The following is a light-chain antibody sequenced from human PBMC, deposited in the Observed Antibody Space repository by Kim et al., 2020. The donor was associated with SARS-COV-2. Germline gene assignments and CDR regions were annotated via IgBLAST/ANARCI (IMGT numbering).Light chain of an antibody. V-gene: IGKV4-1*01. Sequence: RHNSMCKPRQSVLYSSNNKNYLAWYQQKRGQPSEVRIYWASTRESGVPDRFSGSGSGTDFTLTISSLQAEDGAVYYCEKYYNTTYTFGQGTKLE. CDR3: EKYYNTTYT. CDR2: WAS. CDR1: QSVLYSSNNKNY. J-gene: IGKJ2*01.